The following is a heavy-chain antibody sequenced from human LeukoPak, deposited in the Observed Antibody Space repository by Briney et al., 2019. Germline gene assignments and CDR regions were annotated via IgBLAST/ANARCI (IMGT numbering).Heavy chain of an antibody. J-gene: IGHJ4*02. CDR1: GGSISSGPDY. D-gene: IGHD3-10*01. V-gene: IGHV4-61*02. CDR3: ASGGWFGESPFDY. Sequence: PSETLSLTCTVSGGSISSGPDYWSWIRQPAGKGLEWIGRIYTSGSTNYNPSLTSRVTISLDTSKNPFSPTLSSVTAADTAVYYCASGGWFGESPFDYWGQGTLVTVSS. CDR2: IYTSGST.